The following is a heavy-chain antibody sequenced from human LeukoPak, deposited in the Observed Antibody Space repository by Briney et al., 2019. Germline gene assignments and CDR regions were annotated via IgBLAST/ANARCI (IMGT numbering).Heavy chain of an antibody. J-gene: IGHJ4*02. CDR1: GYTFTSYG. Sequence: ASVKVSCKASGYTFTSYGISWVRQAPGQGLEWMGWISAYNGNTNYAQKLQGRVTMTTDTSTSTAYMELRSLRSDDTAVYYCAIDPRTYYYDSSGYDYWGQGTLVTVSS. V-gene: IGHV1-18*01. CDR3: AIDPRTYYYDSSGYDY. CDR2: ISAYNGNT. D-gene: IGHD3-22*01.